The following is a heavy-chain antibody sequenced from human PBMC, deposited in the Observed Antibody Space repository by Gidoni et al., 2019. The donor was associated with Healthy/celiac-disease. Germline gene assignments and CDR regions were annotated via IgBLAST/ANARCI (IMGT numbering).Heavy chain of an antibody. D-gene: IGHD2-15*01. CDR1: GFTFRSYA. J-gene: IGHJ4*02. CDR3: VKGGVVVAATLFDY. Sequence: EVQLVESGGGLVQPGGSLRLSCSASGFTFRSYAMHWVRQAPGKGLEYVSAISSNGGSTYYADSVKGRFTISRDNSKNTLYLQMSSLRAEDTAVYYCVKGGVVVAATLFDYWGQGTLVTVSS. CDR2: ISSNGGST. V-gene: IGHV3-64D*06.